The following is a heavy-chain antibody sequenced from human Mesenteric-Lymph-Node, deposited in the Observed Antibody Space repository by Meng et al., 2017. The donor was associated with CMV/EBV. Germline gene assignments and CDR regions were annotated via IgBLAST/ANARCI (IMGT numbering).Heavy chain of an antibody. J-gene: IGHJ4*02. Sequence: FTCHYLPWVRQAPGQGLEWMGRLNPNSGDTNFAQKFQGRVTMTRDTSISTASMELSGLKSDDTAVYYCARDRGGPYASSWFGYYFDSWGQGTLVTVSS. CDR3: ARDRGGPYASSWFGYYFDS. D-gene: IGHD6-13*01. CDR1: FTCHY. V-gene: IGHV1-2*06. CDR2: LNPNSGDT.